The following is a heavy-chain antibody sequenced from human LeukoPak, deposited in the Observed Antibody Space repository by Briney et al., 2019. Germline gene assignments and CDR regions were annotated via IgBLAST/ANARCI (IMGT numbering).Heavy chain of an antibody. Sequence: SETLSLTCAVYGGSFSGYYWSWIRQPPGKGLEWIGEINHSGSTNYNPSLKSRVTISVDTSKNQFSLKLRSVTAADTAVYYCARGWSGYDFRDYFDYWGQGTLVTVSS. J-gene: IGHJ4*02. CDR1: GGSFSGYY. CDR3: ARGWSGYDFRDYFDY. V-gene: IGHV4-34*01. CDR2: INHSGST. D-gene: IGHD3-3*01.